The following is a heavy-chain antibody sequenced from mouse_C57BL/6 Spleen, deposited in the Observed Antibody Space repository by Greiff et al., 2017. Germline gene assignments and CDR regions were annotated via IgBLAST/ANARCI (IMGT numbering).Heavy chain of an antibody. D-gene: IGHD1-1*01. J-gene: IGHJ4*01. CDR2: IYPGSGST. CDR3: GGVGLDDAVDD. V-gene: IGHV1-55*01. Sequence: VQLQQPGAELVKPGASVKMSCKASGYTFTSYWITWVKQRPGQGLEWIGDIYPGSGSTNYNEKFKSKATLTVDTSSSTAYMQLSSLTAEDSAVYYCGGVGLDDAVDDWGQGTSVTVSS. CDR1: GYTFTSYW.